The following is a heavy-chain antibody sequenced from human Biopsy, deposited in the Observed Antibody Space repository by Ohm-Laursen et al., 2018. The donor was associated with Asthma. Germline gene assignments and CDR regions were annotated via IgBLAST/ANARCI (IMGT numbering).Heavy chain of an antibody. V-gene: IGHV1-69*01. Sequence: SSLKVSSKAPGGTFSNFAISWVRQAPGQGLEWLGGIMTVFGTTNYAQKFQGRVTITADESTSTAYMEVTSLRSEDTAIYYCARCQVGYSSGWSLLLKKIYYSGMDVWGQGTAVTVSS. D-gene: IGHD6-19*01. CDR3: ARCQVGYSSGWSLLLKKIYYSGMDV. CDR2: IMTVFGTT. J-gene: IGHJ6*02. CDR1: GGTFSNFA.